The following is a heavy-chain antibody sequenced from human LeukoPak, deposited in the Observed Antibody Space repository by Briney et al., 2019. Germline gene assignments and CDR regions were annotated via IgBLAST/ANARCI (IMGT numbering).Heavy chain of an antibody. CDR3: AGESSSGYFYALDI. CDR2: VYYSGST. CDR1: GGSISSYY. V-gene: IGHV4-59*01. J-gene: IGHJ3*02. D-gene: IGHD3-22*01. Sequence: SETLSLTCTCSGGSISSYYWSWIRPPPGKGLGWIGYVYYSGSTNYNPSLKSRVTIAVDTSKNQFSLKLSSGTATDTDPNYWAGESSSGYFYALDIWGQGTMVTVSS.